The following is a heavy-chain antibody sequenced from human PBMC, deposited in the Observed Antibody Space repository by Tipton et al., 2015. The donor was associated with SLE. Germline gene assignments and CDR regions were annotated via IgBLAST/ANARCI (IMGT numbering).Heavy chain of an antibody. D-gene: IGHD6-13*01. CDR1: DGSISSNSHY. V-gene: IGHV4-39*01. J-gene: IGHJ4*02. CDR2: IYYSGST. CDR3: ARHSDLVPPNFDY. Sequence: TLSLTCTVSDGSISSNSHYWGWTRQPPGKGLEYIGSIYYSGSTYYNPSPKSRVTISINTSKNQFSLRLNAVTAADTAVYYCARHSDLVPPNFDYWGQRTLVTVSS.